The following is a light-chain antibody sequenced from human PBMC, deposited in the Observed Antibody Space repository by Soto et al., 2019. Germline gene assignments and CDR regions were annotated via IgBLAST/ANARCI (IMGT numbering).Light chain of an antibody. J-gene: IGKJ1*01. CDR2: DAS. V-gene: IGKV3-15*01. Sequence: EIVMTQSSATLSVSPGEKVSLSCRASENIDTDVAWFQQKPGQAPRLLISDASTRATGVPARFSGSGSGTQFTLTITGLQSDDSALYYCHHYYRWPWTFGQGTKV. CDR3: HHYYRWPWT. CDR1: ENIDTD.